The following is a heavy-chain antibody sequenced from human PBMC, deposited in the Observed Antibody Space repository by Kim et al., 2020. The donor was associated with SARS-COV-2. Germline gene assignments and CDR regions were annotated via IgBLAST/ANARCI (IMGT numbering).Heavy chain of an antibody. J-gene: IGHJ3*02. V-gene: IGHV3-23*01. D-gene: IGHD3-22*01. CDR3: AKCQSDRGYDAFDI. Sequence: YAGSVKGRCTISRDNVKNTLYLQVNSLRAEDTAVYYCAKCQSDRGYDAFDIWGLGTMVTVSS.